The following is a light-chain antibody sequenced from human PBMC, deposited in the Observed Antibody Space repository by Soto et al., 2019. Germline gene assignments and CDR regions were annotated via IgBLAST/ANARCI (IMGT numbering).Light chain of an antibody. J-gene: IGLJ3*02. V-gene: IGLV2-8*01. Sequence: QSVLTQPPSASGSPGQSVTISCAGTSSDVGGYDYVSWYQQHPRKAPKLIIYEVNKRPSGVPDRFSGSKSANTASLTVSGLQAEDEADYYCSSYAGSNNLRMFGGGTKLTVL. CDR1: SSDVGGYDY. CDR2: EVN. CDR3: SSYAGSNNLRM.